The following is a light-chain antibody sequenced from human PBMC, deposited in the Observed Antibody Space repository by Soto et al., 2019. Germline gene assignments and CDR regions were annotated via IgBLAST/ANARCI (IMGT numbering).Light chain of an antibody. V-gene: IGKV1-6*01. CDR2: AAS. Sequence: ANQMNQSPTSLSASVGDRVPITFRASQDIRNDLGWYQQRPGRAPKLLIYAASSLQTGVPSRFSGSGSGTDFTLTIGSLQPEDFATYYCLQDYSYPYTFGQGTKLEI. CDR1: QDIRND. J-gene: IGKJ2*01. CDR3: LQDYSYPYT.